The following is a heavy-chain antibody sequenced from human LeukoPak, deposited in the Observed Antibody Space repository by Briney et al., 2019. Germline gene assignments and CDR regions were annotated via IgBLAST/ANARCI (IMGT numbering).Heavy chain of an antibody. J-gene: IGHJ4*02. CDR3: ARHLSGVTGYTYGRGIDY. V-gene: IGHV3-7*01. Sequence: GGSLRLSCEVSGFIFSSYWMSWVRQAPGKGLEWVGNINQEGSERNHGDSVNGRFTISRDNAENSLYLQMNSLRAEDTAVYYCARHLSGVTGYTYGRGIDYWAREPWSPPPQ. CDR1: GFIFSSYW. D-gene: IGHD5-18*01. CDR2: INQEGSER.